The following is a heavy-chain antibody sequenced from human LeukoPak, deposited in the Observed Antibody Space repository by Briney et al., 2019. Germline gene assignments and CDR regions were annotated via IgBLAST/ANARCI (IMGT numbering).Heavy chain of an antibody. CDR1: GGSISSSSYY. D-gene: IGHD6-19*01. J-gene: IGHJ4*02. V-gene: IGHV4-39*01. Sequence: PSETLSLTCTVSGGSISSSSYYWGWIRQPPGKGLEWIGSIYYSGSTYYNPSLKSRVTISVDTSKNQFSLKLSSVTAADTAVYYCARVGSSGCYDYWGQGTLVTVSS. CDR2: IYYSGST. CDR3: ARVGSSGCYDY.